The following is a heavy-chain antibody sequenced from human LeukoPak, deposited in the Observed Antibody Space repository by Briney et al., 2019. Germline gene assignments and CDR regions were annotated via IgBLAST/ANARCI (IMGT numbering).Heavy chain of an antibody. CDR2: IYYAGNT. CDR1: GGSISNNNYH. V-gene: IGHV4-39*02. D-gene: IGHD2-8*01. Sequence: SETLSLTCTVSGGSISNNNYHWGWVRQPPGKGLEWIGTIYYAGNTYYNPSLKSRVTISVDTSKNHFSVKLSSVTAADTAVYYCTSWSRSAVDYWGQGTLVTVSS. J-gene: IGHJ4*02. CDR3: TSWSRSAVDY.